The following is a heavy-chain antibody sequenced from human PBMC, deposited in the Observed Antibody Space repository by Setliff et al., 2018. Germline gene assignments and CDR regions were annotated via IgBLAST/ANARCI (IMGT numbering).Heavy chain of an antibody. J-gene: IGHJ4*02. Sequence: SGPTLVNPTQTLTLTCTFSGFSLSTSGMRVSWIRQPPGKALEWLARIDWDDDKFYSTSLKTRLTLSKDTSKNQVVLTMTNMDPVDTAAYYCARSPSGEFDYWGQGTLVTVSS. V-gene: IGHV2-70*04. CDR3: ARSPSGEFDY. CDR1: GFSLSTSGMR. CDR2: IDWDDDK. D-gene: IGHD1-26*01.